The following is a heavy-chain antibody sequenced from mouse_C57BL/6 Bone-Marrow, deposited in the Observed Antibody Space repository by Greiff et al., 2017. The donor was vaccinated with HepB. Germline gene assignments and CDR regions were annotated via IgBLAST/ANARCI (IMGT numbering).Heavy chain of an antibody. Sequence: QVQLQQPGAELVKPGASVKMSCKASGYTFTSYWITWVKQRPGQGLEWIGDIYPGSGSTNYNEKFKSKATLPVDTSSSTAYMQLRSLTSEDSAVYYCARERDGSWFAYWGQGTLVTVSA. CDR2: IYPGSGST. CDR3: ARERDGSWFAY. CDR1: GYTFTSYW. J-gene: IGHJ3*01. V-gene: IGHV1-55*01. D-gene: IGHD2-3*01.